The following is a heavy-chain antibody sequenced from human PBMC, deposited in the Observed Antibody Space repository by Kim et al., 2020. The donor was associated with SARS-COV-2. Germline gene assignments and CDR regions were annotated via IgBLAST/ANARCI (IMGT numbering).Heavy chain of an antibody. J-gene: IGHJ5*02. CDR2: INHSGST. D-gene: IGHD4-17*01. CDR1: GGSFSGYY. Sequence: SETLSLTCAVYGGSFSGYYWSWIRQPPGKGLEWIGEINHSGSTNYNPSLKSRVTISVDTSKNQFSLKLSSVTAADTAVYYCARDMTTLDPWGQGTLVTVSS. CDR3: ARDMTTLDP. V-gene: IGHV4-34*01.